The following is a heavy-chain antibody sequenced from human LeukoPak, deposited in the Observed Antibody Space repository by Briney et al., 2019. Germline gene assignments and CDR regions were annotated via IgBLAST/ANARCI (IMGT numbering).Heavy chain of an antibody. CDR1: GFTFSDYA. CDR3: AKDRSIGTYYTFDH. V-gene: IGHV3-23*01. CDR2: ISGSGVMT. Sequence: GGSLRLSCAASGFTFSDYAMTWVRQAPGKGLEWVATISGSGVMTYYADSVRGRFTVSGDNSKNTLYLQMSSLTAADTAVYYCAKDRSIGTYYTFDHWGQGTLVTVSS. J-gene: IGHJ4*02. D-gene: IGHD1-26*01.